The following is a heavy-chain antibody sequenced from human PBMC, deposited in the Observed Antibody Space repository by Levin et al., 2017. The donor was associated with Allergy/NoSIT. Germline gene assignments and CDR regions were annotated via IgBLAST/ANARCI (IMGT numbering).Heavy chain of an antibody. V-gene: IGHV4-30-2*01. D-gene: IGHD5-12*01. CDR2: IYHSGST. Sequence: PSETLSLTCAVSGGSISSGGYSWSWIRQPPGKGLEWIGYIYHSGSTYYNPSLKSRVTISVDRSKNQFSLKLSSVTAADTAVYYCARVVYHTWIYGVNWFDPWGQGTLVTVSS. J-gene: IGHJ5*02. CDR1: GGSISSGGYS. CDR3: ARVVYHTWIYGVNWFDP.